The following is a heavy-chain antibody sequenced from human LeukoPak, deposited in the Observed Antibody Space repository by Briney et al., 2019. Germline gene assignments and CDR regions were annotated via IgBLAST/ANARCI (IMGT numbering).Heavy chain of an antibody. CDR2: ISYDGSNK. D-gene: IGHD4-11*01. V-gene: IGHV3-30-3*01. J-gene: IGHJ4*02. Sequence: GGSLRLSCAASGFTFSSYAMHWVRQAPGKGLEWVAVISYDGSNKYYADSVKGRFTISRDNSKNTLYLQMNSLRAEGTAVYYCARDHVRATVTHPGVWGQGTLVTVSS. CDR3: ARDHVRATVTHPGV. CDR1: GFTFSSYA.